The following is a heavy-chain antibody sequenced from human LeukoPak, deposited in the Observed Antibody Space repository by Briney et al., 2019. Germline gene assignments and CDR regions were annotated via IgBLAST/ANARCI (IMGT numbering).Heavy chain of an antibody. V-gene: IGHV3-73*01. CDR3: ISDIVVVPAATPRDYYYYMDV. Sequence: GGSLKLSCAASGFTFSGSAMHWVRQASGKGLEWVGRIRSKANSYATAYAASVKGRFTISRDDSKNTAYLQMNSLKTEDTAVYYCISDIVVVPAATPRDYYYYMDVWGKGTTVTVSS. J-gene: IGHJ6*03. CDR1: GFTFSGSA. CDR2: IRSKANSYAT. D-gene: IGHD2-2*01.